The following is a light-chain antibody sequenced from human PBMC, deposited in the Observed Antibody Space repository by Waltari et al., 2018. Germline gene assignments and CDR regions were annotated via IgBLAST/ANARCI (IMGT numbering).Light chain of an antibody. CDR3: SSYAGSWV. J-gene: IGLJ3*02. V-gene: IGLV2-8*01. Sequence: QSALTQPPSASGSPGQSVTISCTGTSSHVGGYNYVSWYQQPPAKAPKLMIYAVSKRPSGVPDRFSGSKSGNTASLTVSGLQAEDEADYYCSSYAGSWVFGGGTKLTVL. CDR2: AVS. CDR1: SSHVGGYNY.